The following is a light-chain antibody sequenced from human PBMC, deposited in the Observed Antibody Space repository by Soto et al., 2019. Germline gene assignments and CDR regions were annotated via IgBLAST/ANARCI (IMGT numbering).Light chain of an antibody. CDR1: SSSIGAGYD. CDR2: GNT. J-gene: IGLJ1*01. Sequence: QSVLTQPPSVSGAPGQRVTISCTGSSSSIGAGYDVHWYQQLPGTAPKLLIYGNTNRPSGVPDRFSASKSGTSASLAITGLQAEDEADYYCQSYDTGLSGGVFGTGTKVTGL. CDR3: QSYDTGLSGGV. V-gene: IGLV1-40*01.